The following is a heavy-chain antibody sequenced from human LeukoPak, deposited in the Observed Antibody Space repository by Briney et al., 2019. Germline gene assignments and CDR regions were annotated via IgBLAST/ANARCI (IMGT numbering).Heavy chain of an antibody. CDR1: GFTFSTYS. CDR3: AKTYTAMVYFDY. D-gene: IGHD5-18*01. V-gene: IGHV3-23*01. CDR2: ISGSGGST. J-gene: IGHJ4*02. Sequence: GGSLRLSCAASGFTFSTYSMNWVRQAPGKGLEWVSAISGSGGSTYYADSVKGRFTISRDNSKNTLYLQMNSLRAEDTAVYYCAKTYTAMVYFDYWGQGTLVTVSS.